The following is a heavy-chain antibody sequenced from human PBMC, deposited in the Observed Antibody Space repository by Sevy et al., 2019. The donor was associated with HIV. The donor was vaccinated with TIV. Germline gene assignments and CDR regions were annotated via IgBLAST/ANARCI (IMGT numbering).Heavy chain of an antibody. D-gene: IGHD3-22*01. CDR1: GFTFNTYS. CDR2: ITDSSSYI. J-gene: IGHJ4*02. CDR3: VRDRRTLNCHASSGYNYYFDY. Sequence: GGSLRLSCAASGFTFNTYSMNWVRQAPGKGLEWASSITDSSSYIYDADSVKGRFTISRDNAKNSLYLQMHNLRVDDTAVYYCVRDRRTLNCHASSGYNYYFDYWGQGTLVTVSS. V-gene: IGHV3-21*01.